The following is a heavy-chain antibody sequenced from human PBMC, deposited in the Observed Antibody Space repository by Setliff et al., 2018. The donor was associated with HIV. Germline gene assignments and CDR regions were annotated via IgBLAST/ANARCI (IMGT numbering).Heavy chain of an antibody. Sequence: PGGSLRLSCAASGFTFMNYAMSWVRQAPGKGLAWVSTISGSGGNTYYADSVKGRFTISRDNAKNSLFLDMNSLRDDDSAVYYCATLAVDRLRVGDYYYYNLDVWGQGTTVTVSS. D-gene: IGHD2-15*01. CDR2: ISGSGGNT. J-gene: IGHJ6*02. CDR1: GFTFMNYA. V-gene: IGHV3-23*01. CDR3: ATLAVDRLRVGDYYYYNLDV.